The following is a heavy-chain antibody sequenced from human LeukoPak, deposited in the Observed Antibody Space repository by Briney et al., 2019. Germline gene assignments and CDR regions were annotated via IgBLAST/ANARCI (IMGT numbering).Heavy chain of an antibody. D-gene: IGHD6-13*01. J-gene: IGHJ6*03. CDR2: IIPIFGTA. CDR3: ARGPIAAAGWYYYYMDV. CDR1: GGTFSSYA. V-gene: IGHV1-69*05. Sequence: PSVKVSCKASGGTFSSYAISWVRQAPGQGLEWMGGIIPIFGTANYAQTLQGRVTITTDESTSTAYMELSSLISEDTAVYYCARGPIAAAGWYYYYMDVWGKGTTVTVSS.